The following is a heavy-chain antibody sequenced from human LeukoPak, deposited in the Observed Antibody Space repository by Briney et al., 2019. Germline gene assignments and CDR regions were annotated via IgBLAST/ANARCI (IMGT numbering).Heavy chain of an antibody. D-gene: IGHD3-3*01. J-gene: IGHJ4*02. Sequence: SETLSLTCTVSGGSISSGSYYWSWIRQPAGKGLEWIGRIYTSGSTNYNPSLKSRVTISVDTSKNQFSLKLSSVTAADTAVYYCARSEQTYYDFWSGYYPPPFDYWGQGTLVTVSS. CDR1: GGSISSGSYY. V-gene: IGHV4-61*02. CDR3: ARSEQTYYDFWSGYYPPPFDY. CDR2: IYTSGST.